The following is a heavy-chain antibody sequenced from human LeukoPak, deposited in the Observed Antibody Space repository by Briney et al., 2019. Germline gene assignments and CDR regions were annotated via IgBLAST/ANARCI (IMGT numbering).Heavy chain of an antibody. CDR1: GFTFSSYA. J-gene: IGHJ6*02. D-gene: IGHD3-22*01. CDR3: AKDIGKGYYYDSSGYADYGMDV. Sequence: GGSLRLSCAASGFTFSSYAMSWVRQAPGKGLEWVSAISGSGARTYYADSVKGRFTISRDNPKNTLYLQMNSLRAEDTAVYCCAKDIGKGYYYDSSGYADYGMDVWGQGTTVNVSS. CDR2: ISGSGART. V-gene: IGHV3-23*01.